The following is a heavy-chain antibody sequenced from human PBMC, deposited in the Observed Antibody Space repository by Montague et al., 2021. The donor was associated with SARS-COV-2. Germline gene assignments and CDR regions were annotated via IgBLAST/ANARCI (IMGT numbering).Heavy chain of an antibody. Sequence: SETLSLTCTVSGGSINGYYWTWVRQPPGKGLEWVGRIYYSGSTNYNPSLKSRVTISVDTSKNQFSLKLSSVTAADTAVYYCARTGLGAYDILTGYTVNAFDMWGQGTMVTVSS. CDR3: ARTGLGAYDILTGYTVNAFDM. J-gene: IGHJ3*02. D-gene: IGHD3-9*01. V-gene: IGHV4-59*01. CDR1: GGSINGYY. CDR2: IYYSGST.